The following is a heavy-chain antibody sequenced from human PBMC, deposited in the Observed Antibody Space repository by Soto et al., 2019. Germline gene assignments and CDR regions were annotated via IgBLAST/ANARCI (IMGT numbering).Heavy chain of an antibody. D-gene: IGHD6-13*01. J-gene: IGHJ6*02. Sequence: ESGGGLVQPGGSLRLSCAASGFTFSSYAMSWVRQAPGKGREWVSVISGSGDSTYYADSVRGRFTISRDNSKNTLYLQMNSLRAEDTAVYYCAKDRDGAAAGPTKFYGMDVWGQGTTVTVSS. V-gene: IGHV3-23*01. CDR2: ISGSGDST. CDR3: AKDRDGAAAGPTKFYGMDV. CDR1: GFTFSSYA.